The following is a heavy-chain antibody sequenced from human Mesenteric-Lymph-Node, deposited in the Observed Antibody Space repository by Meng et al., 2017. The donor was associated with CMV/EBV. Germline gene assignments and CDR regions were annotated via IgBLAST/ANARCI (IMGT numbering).Heavy chain of an antibody. CDR2: ISAYNGNT. D-gene: IGHD1-26*01. CDR1: GYTFTGYY. CDR3: ARDKEWELLNFDY. J-gene: IGHJ4*02. V-gene: IGHV1-18*04. Sequence: ASVKVSCKASGYTFTGYYMHWVRQAPGQGLEWMGWISAYNGNTNYAQKLQGRVTMTTDTSTSTAYMELRSLRSDDTAVYYCARDKEWELLNFDYWGQGTLVTVSS.